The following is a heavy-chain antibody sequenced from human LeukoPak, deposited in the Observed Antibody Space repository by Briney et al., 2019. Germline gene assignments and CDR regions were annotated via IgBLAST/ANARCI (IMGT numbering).Heavy chain of an antibody. V-gene: IGHV1-2*02. Sequence: GASVKVSCKASGYTLTSYYLHWVRQAPGQGLEWLGWINLNGGGTLSAQKFQGRVTMTRDASISTACMELSGLRSDDTAVYYRATRCTNGVCYKAYYMDVWGKGTTVTVSS. CDR2: INLNGGGT. CDR1: GYTLTSYY. D-gene: IGHD2-8*01. J-gene: IGHJ6*03. CDR3: ATRCTNGVCYKAYYMDV.